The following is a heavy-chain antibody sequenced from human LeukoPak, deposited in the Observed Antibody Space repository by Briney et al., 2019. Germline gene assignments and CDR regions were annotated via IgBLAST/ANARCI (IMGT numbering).Heavy chain of an antibody. CDR3: AREQRWPQFEAFDY. J-gene: IGHJ4*02. CDR2: IYSDGSST. CDR1: GFTFSSYW. D-gene: IGHD5-24*01. V-gene: IGHV3-74*01. Sequence: GGSLRLSCAASGFTFSSYWMQWVRQAPGKGLVWVSRIYSDGSSTIYADSVKGRFTISRDNAKNTLYLQMNSLRAEDTAVYYCAREQRWPQFEAFDYWGQGTLVTVSS.